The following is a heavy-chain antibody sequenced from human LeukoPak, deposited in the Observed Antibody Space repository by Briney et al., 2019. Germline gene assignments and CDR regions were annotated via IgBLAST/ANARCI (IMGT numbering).Heavy chain of an antibody. CDR3: TTKIAVAVKGLDY. CDR2: VKSKTDGGTT. J-gene: IGHJ4*02. Sequence: PGGSLRLSCAASGFTFSNAWMSWVRQAPGKGLEWVGRVKSKTDGGTTDYAAPVKGRFTISRDDSKNTLYLQMNSLKTEDTAVYYCTTKIAVAVKGLDYWGQGTLVTVSS. CDR1: GFTFSNAW. V-gene: IGHV3-15*01. D-gene: IGHD6-19*01.